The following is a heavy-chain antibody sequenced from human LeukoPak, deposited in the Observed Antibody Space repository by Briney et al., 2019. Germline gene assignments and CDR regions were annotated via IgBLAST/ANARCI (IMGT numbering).Heavy chain of an antibody. D-gene: IGHD2-2*01. CDR3: ARDYQAWWFDP. J-gene: IGHJ5*02. Sequence: SETLSLTCTVSGGSNSSYYWSWIRQSAGKGLEWIGRIYTSGSTNYNPSLKSRVTMSLDTSKNQLSLKLSSVTAADTAVYYCARDYQAWWFDPWGQGTLVTVSS. CDR2: IYTSGST. CDR1: GGSNSSYY. V-gene: IGHV4-4*07.